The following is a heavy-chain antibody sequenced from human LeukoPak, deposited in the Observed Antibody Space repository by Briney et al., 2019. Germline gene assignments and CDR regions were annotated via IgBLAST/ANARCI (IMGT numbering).Heavy chain of an antibody. Sequence: GGSLRLSCAASGFTFSSYSMNWVRQAPGKGLEWVSYISSSSSTIYYADSVKGRFTISRDNAKNSLYLQMNSLRAEDTAVYYCARDPRIAAAGTPIWGQGTLVTVSS. V-gene: IGHV3-48*01. J-gene: IGHJ4*02. CDR2: ISSSSSTI. CDR1: GFTFSSYS. D-gene: IGHD6-13*01. CDR3: ARDPRIAAAGTPI.